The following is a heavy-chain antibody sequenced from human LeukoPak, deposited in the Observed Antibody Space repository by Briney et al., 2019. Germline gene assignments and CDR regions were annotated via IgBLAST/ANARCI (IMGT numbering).Heavy chain of an antibody. CDR1: GFTFDDFA. CDR2: ISWNSDTI. Sequence: GGSLRLSCAASGFTFDDFAMHWVRQGPGKALEWVSLISWNSDTIEYVDSVKGRFSASIDNAKNSLYLQMHSLRIEDTAIYYCAKDVTPFGSGNSHFEHWGQGILVTV. V-gene: IGHV3-9*01. CDR3: AKDVTPFGSGNSHFEH. J-gene: IGHJ4*02. D-gene: IGHD3-10*01.